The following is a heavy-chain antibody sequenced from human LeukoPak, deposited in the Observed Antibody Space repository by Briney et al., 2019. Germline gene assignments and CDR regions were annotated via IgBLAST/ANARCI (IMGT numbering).Heavy chain of an antibody. D-gene: IGHD6-6*01. V-gene: IGHV3-7*01. CDR2: IKQDGSEK. Sequence: PGGSLRLSCAASGFTFSNYAMSWVRQAPGKGLEWVANIKQDGSEKYYVDSVKGRFTISRDNAKNSLYLQMNSLRAEDTAVYYCARSYARFDYWGQGTLVTVSS. CDR3: ARSYARFDY. CDR1: GFTFSNYA. J-gene: IGHJ4*02.